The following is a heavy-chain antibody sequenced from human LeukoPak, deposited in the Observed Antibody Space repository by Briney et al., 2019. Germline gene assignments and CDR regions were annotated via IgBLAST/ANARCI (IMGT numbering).Heavy chain of an antibody. V-gene: IGHV5-51*01. CDR3: ARHRTVGATSLSWFDP. CDR1: GYSFTSYW. Sequence: GESLKISCKGSGYSFTSYWIGWVRQMPGKGLEWMGIIYPGDSDTRYSPSFQGQVTISADKSISTAYLQWSSLKASDTAMYYCARHRTVGATSLSWFDPWGQGTLVTVSS. D-gene: IGHD1-26*01. CDR2: IYPGDSDT. J-gene: IGHJ5*02.